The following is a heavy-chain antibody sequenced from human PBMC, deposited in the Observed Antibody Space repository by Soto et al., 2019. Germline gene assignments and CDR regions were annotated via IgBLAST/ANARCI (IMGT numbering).Heavy chain of an antibody. D-gene: IGHD2-15*01. Sequence: SVKVSCKASGGTFSSYAISWVRQAPGQGLEWMGGIIPIFGTANYAQKFQGRVTITADESTSTAYMELSSLRSEDTAVYYCARAEVAATHFGYCGQGTMVTVYS. J-gene: IGHJ4*02. CDR1: GGTFSSYA. CDR2: IIPIFGTA. CDR3: ARAEVAATHFGY. V-gene: IGHV1-69*13.